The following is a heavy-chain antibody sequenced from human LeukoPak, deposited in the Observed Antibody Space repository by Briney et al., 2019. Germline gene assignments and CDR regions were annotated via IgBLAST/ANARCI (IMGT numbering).Heavy chain of an antibody. CDR2: ISGSGGST. D-gene: IGHD5-12*01. CDR1: GFTFSSYA. V-gene: IGHV3-23*01. J-gene: IGHJ4*02. CDR3: AKDGAPFIVATAPFDY. Sequence: GGSLRLSCAASGFTFSSYAMSWVRQAPGKGLEWVSAISGSGGSTYYADSVKGRFTISRDNSKNTLYLQMNSLRAEDTAVYHCAKDGAPFIVATAPFDYWGQGTLVTVSS.